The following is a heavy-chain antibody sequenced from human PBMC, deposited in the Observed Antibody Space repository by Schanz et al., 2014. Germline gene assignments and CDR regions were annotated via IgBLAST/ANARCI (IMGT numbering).Heavy chain of an antibody. V-gene: IGHV3-23*04. Sequence: EVQLVESGGGLVQPGGSLRLSCAASGFALNNYDMTWVRQAPGKGLEWVSCIRGSGGSTLYADSVQGRFTISRDDYKYVLYLQMNSLSAEATAVYYCAKVWKDHRIAGRPGWSDGMDVWGQGTTVTVSS. CDR3: AKVWKDHRIAGRPGWSDGMDV. CDR2: IRGSGGST. CDR1: GFALNNYD. J-gene: IGHJ6*02. D-gene: IGHD6-6*01.